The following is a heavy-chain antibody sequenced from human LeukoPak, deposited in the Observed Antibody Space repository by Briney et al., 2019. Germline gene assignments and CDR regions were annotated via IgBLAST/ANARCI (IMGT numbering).Heavy chain of an antibody. J-gene: IGHJ5*02. CDR1: GDSINSNY. CDR2: IYYSGST. CDR3: ARDYRPNYYGSGSYYRWFDP. Sequence: SETVSLTCTVSGDSINSNYWSWIRQPPEKGLEWIGYIYYSGSTFYNPSLESRVTISVDRSKNQFSLKLSSVTAADTAVYYCARDYRPNYYGSGSYYRWFDPGGKGTVVTVSS. V-gene: IGHV4-59*12. D-gene: IGHD3-10*01.